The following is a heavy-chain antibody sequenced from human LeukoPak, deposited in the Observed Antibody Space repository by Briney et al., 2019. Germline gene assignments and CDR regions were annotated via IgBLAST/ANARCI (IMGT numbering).Heavy chain of an antibody. Sequence: GGSLRLSCAASGFTFSSYGMHWVRQAPGKGLEWVAFIRYDGSNKYYADSVKGRFTISRDNSKNTLYLQMNSLRAEDTAVYYCEKDYGDYCDYWGQGTLVTVSS. CDR3: EKDYGDYCDY. CDR1: GFTFSSYG. V-gene: IGHV3-30*02. J-gene: IGHJ4*02. D-gene: IGHD4-17*01. CDR2: IRYDGSNK.